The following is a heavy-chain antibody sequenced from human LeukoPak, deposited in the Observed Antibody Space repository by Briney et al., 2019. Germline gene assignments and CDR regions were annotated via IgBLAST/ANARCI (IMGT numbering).Heavy chain of an antibody. CDR3: ARISVGAVAVDY. V-gene: IGHV4-39*01. CDR2: IYYSGST. CDR1: GGSISSSSYY. J-gene: IGHJ4*02. D-gene: IGHD4-23*01. Sequence: SETLSLTCTVSGGSISSSSYYWGWIRRPPGKGLEWIGSIYYSGSTYYNPSLKSRVTISVDTSKNQFSLKLSSVTAADTAVYYCARISVGAVAVDYWGQGTLVTVSS.